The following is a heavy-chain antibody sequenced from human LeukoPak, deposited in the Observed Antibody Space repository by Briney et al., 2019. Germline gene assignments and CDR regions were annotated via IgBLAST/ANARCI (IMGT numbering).Heavy chain of an antibody. Sequence: NPSETLSLTCTVSGGSISSGGYYWSWIRQHPGKGLEWIGYIYYSGSTYYNPSLEGRLTMSVDTSKNQFSLHLTSVTAADTAVYYCARDWGTYFDYWGQGTLVTVSS. V-gene: IGHV4-31*03. D-gene: IGHD7-27*01. CDR2: IYYSGST. CDR1: GGSISSGGYY. CDR3: ARDWGTYFDY. J-gene: IGHJ4*02.